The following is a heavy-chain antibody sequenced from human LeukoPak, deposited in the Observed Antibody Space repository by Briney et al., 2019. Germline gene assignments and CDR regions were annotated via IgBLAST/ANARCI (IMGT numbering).Heavy chain of an antibody. CDR3: ARQMTPHRNFDY. V-gene: IGHV3-13*01. CDR2: IGTAGDT. Sequence: PGGSLRLSCAASGFTLSNFAMHWVRQATGKGLEWVSAIGTAGDTFYPGSVKGRFTIYRENAKNSLYLQMNNMRAEDRAVYYGARQMTPHRNFDYWGQGTLVTVSS. CDR1: GFTLSNFA. J-gene: IGHJ4*02.